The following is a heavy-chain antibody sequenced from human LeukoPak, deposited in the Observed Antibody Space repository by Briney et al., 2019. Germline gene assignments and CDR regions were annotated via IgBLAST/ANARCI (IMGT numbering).Heavy chain of an antibody. V-gene: IGHV4-34*01. CDR3: ARGPVRDDGLTGISYYFGLDV. Sequence: SETLSLTCAVYGGSFTDYYWSRIRHLPGKGLEWIGEIHHRAGANYNPSLWGRVTISADTSKNQFSLHLTSVTAADTATFYCARGPVRDDGLTGISYYFGLDVWGHGTTVTVFS. D-gene: IGHD2-21*02. CDR1: GGSFTDYY. J-gene: IGHJ6*02. CDR2: IHHRAGA.